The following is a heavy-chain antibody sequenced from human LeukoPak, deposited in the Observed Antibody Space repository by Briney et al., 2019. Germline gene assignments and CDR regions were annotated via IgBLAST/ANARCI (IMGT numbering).Heavy chain of an antibody. V-gene: IGHV4-59*08. CDR2: INHSGST. Sequence: SETLPLTCTVSGGSISSSYWSWIRQPPGKGLEWIGEINHSGSTNYNPSLKSRVTISVDTSKNQFSLKLSSVTAADTAVYYCASWTVTRGLGWFDPWGQGTLVTVSS. CDR3: ASWTVTRGLGWFDP. CDR1: GGSISSSY. J-gene: IGHJ5*02. D-gene: IGHD4-11*01.